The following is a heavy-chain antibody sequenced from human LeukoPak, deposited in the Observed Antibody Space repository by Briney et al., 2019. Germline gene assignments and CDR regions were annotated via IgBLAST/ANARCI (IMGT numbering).Heavy chain of an antibody. Sequence: PSETLSLTCTVSGGPISSSSYYWGWIRQPPGKGLEWIGTIYYSGSTYYNPSLKSRVTISVDTSKNQFSLKLSSVTAADTAVYYCARDGYNPIDYWGQGTLVTVSS. J-gene: IGHJ4*02. CDR3: ARDGYNPIDY. CDR1: GGPISSSSYY. CDR2: IYYSGST. D-gene: IGHD5-24*01. V-gene: IGHV4-39*02.